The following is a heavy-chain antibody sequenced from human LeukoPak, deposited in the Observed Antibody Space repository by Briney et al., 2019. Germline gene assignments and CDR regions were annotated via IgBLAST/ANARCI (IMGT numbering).Heavy chain of an antibody. CDR1: GYSLSGRNW. D-gene: IGHD5-12*01. J-gene: IGHJ6*03. Sequence: KPSETLSLTCAVSGYSLSGRNWWGWIRKPPGKGLEWIAYIYYSGSTYYNPSLKRRVTMSVDTSKIQISLKLSSVAAEDTAVYYCAKSVAWNYYYYMDVWGKGTTVTVSS. V-gene: IGHV4-28*01. CDR2: IYYSGST. CDR3: AKSVAWNYYYYMDV.